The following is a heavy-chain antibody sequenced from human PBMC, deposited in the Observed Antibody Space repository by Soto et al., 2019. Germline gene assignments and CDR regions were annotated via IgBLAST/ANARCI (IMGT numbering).Heavy chain of an antibody. J-gene: IGHJ4*02. CDR3: ARGGVDMATIPPGY. V-gene: IGHV1-69*01. CDR2: IIPIFGTA. Sequence: QVQLVQSGAEVKKPGSSVKVSCKASGGTFSSYAISWVRQAPGQGLEWMGGIIPIFGTANYAQKFQGRVTSTADEATSTAYMELSSLRSEDTAVYYGARGGVDMATIPPGYWGQGTLVTVSS. D-gene: IGHD5-12*01. CDR1: GGTFSSYA.